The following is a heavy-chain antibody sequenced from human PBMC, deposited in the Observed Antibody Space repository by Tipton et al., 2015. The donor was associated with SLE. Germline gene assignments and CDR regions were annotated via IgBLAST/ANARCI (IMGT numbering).Heavy chain of an antibody. CDR1: GGSVGSRPYY. CDR3: TRDVEFSTVSIFGVLP. Sequence: TLSLTCTVSGGSVGSRPYYWGWIRQPPGKGLEWIGSIYHTGSTHYNPSLRSRVTISTDTSKNQFFLRLTTLTDADTAIYYCTRDVEFSTVSIFGVLPWGHGLQVTVSS. CDR2: IYHTGST. J-gene: IGHJ4*01. V-gene: IGHV4-39*07. D-gene: IGHD3-3*01.